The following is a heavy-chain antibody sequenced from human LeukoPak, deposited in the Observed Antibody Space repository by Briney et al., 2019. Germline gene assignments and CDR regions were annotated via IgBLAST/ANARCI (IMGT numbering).Heavy chain of an antibody. D-gene: IGHD6-19*01. J-gene: IGHJ3*02. Sequence: ASVKVSCKASGYTFTGYYMHWVRQAPGQGLEWMGIINPSGGNTNYAQNFQDRVTMTRDMPTNTVYMELSSLRPEDTAVYYCAREGGEQWLFNRRSEGANALDIWGQGTKVTVSS. CDR1: GYTFTGYY. CDR2: INPSGGNT. CDR3: AREGGEQWLFNRRSEGANALDI. V-gene: IGHV1-46*01.